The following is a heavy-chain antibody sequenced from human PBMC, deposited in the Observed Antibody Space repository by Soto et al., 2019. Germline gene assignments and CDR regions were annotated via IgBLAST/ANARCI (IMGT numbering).Heavy chain of an antibody. V-gene: IGHV3-30-3*01. CDR1: GFTFSSYA. J-gene: IGHJ6*02. CDR3: ARDDHISARPSTRYYCYCYGMDV. D-gene: IGHD6-6*01. Sequence: QVQLVESGGGVVQPGRSLRLSCAASGFTFSSYAMHWVRQAPGKGLEWVAVISYDGSNKYYADSVKGRFTISRDNSKHTLYLQMNSLSAEDTAVYYCARDDHISARPSTRYYCYCYGMDVSGQGTTVTVSS. CDR2: ISYDGSNK.